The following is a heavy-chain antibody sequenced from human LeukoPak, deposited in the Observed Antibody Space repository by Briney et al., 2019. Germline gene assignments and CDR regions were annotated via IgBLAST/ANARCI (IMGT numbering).Heavy chain of an antibody. D-gene: IGHD5-24*01. CDR3: ARNGWLQGVDY. CDR2: IYYSGST. CDR1: GGSISSSSYY. J-gene: IGHJ4*02. Sequence: SETLSLTCTVSGGSISSSSYYWGWIRQPPGKGLEWIGSIYYSGSTYYNPSLKSRVTISVDTSKNQFSLKLSSVTAADTAVYYCARNGWLQGVDYWGQGTLVTVSS. V-gene: IGHV4-39*07.